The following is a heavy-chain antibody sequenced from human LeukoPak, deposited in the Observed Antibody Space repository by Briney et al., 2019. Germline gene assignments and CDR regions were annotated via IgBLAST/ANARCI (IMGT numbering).Heavy chain of an antibody. Sequence: GGSLRLSCAASGFTFSSYSMNWVRQAPGKGLEWVSSISSSSSYVYYADSVKGRFTISRDNAKNSLYLQMNSLRAEDTAVYYCARDRRRSSSWFGTQEGGMDVWGQGTTVTVSS. CDR2: ISSSSSYV. CDR1: GFTFSSYS. D-gene: IGHD6-13*01. J-gene: IGHJ6*02. V-gene: IGHV3-21*01. CDR3: ARDRRRSSSWFGTQEGGMDV.